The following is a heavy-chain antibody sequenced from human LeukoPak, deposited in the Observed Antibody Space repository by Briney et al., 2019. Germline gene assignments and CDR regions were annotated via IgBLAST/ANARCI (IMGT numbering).Heavy chain of an antibody. Sequence: SETLSLTCTVSGGSISSYYWSWIRQPPGKGLEWIGYIHYSGTTNYNPSLKSRVTISLDTSRNQFSLKLRSVTTADTAVYYCARRRVYSGSGEFDFWGQGTLVTVSS. V-gene: IGHV4-59*01. J-gene: IGHJ4*02. CDR3: ARRRVYSGSGEFDF. D-gene: IGHD5-12*01. CDR1: GGSISSYY. CDR2: IHYSGTT.